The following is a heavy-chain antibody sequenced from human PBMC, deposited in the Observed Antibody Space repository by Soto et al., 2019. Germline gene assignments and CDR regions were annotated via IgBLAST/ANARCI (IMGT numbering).Heavy chain of an antibody. CDR2: ISVFKGTT. V-gene: IGHV1-18*01. Sequence: QVQLVQSGGEVKKPGASVKVSCKASGYTFTSYGVSWVRQAPGQGLEWMGWISVFKGTTNYAQKIQGRVTMTTDTSTSTAHMELRSLRSDDTAVYYCAREGSTIRNYDYYYYGMDVWGQGTTVTVSS. J-gene: IGHJ6*02. CDR3: AREGSTIRNYDYYYYGMDV. CDR1: GYTFTSYG. D-gene: IGHD5-12*01.